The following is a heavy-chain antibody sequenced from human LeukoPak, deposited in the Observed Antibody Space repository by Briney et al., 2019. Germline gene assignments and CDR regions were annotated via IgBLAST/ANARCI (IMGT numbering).Heavy chain of an antibody. CDR1: GYTFTNYA. Sequence: GASVKVSCKSSGYTFTNYALHWVRQAPGQSLEWMGWTNGATRTTRVSHDYQGRLTITIDTSASTGYVELSSLRSEDTAVYYCARSPGANARIWPDYWGQGTLVTVSS. CDR3: ARSPGANARIWPDY. CDR2: TNGATRTT. D-gene: IGHD4/OR15-4a*01. J-gene: IGHJ4*02. V-gene: IGHV1-3*02.